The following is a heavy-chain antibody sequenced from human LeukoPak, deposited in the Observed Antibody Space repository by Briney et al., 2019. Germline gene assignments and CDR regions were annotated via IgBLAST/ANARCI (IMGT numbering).Heavy chain of an antibody. D-gene: IGHD2-2*01. CDR2: INPSGGST. Sequence: ASVKVSCKASGYTFTNYAMNWVRQAPGQGLEWMGIINPSGGSTSYAQKFQGRVTITADKSTSTAYMELSSLRSEDTAVYYCARSGFDIVVVPAANPRYFDIWGQGTMVTVSS. CDR1: GYTFTNYA. CDR3: ARSGFDIVVVPAANPRYFDI. V-gene: IGHV1-46*01. J-gene: IGHJ3*02.